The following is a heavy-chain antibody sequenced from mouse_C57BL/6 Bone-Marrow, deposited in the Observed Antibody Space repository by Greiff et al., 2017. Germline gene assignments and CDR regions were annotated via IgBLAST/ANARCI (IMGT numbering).Heavy chain of an antibody. Sequence: VQLQQSGAELVTPGASVKLSCTASGFNIKDYYIHWVKQRTEQGLEWIGRIDPEDGANKYAPKFQDQATITADTTSTPAYLQLSSLTSEDTADYYSTSSLMYYGTNYWGQGTTLTVSS. CDR3: TSSLMYYGTNY. J-gene: IGHJ2*01. CDR2: IDPEDGAN. CDR1: GFNIKDYY. D-gene: IGHD1-1*01. V-gene: IGHV14-2*01.